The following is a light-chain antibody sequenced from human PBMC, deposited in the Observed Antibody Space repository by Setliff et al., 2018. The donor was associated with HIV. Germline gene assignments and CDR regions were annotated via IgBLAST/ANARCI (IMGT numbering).Light chain of an antibody. Sequence: IVLTQFPGTLSVSPGERATLSCTASQSLSSSYIAWYQQKPGQAPRLLIYGAAYRATGIPDRFSGSGSGTDFTLTISRLEPEDFAVYYCQQYGSSLRTFGPGTKVDIK. CDR3: QQYGSSLRT. CDR1: QSLSSSY. V-gene: IGKV3-20*01. CDR2: GAA. J-gene: IGKJ1*01.